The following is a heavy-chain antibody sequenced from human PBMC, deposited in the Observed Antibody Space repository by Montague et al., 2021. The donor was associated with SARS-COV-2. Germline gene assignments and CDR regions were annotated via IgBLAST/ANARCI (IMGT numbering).Heavy chain of an antibody. CDR2: IHSSGST. Sequence: SETLSLTCTVSGGSISSSSYYWGWIRQPQGKGREGIGNIHSSGSTYYKSRVTISVDTSKNQFSLKVTSVTAADTAVYYCARRPGGSGCFDYWGQGTLVTVSS. V-gene: IGHV4-39*01. CDR1: GGSISSSSYY. J-gene: IGHJ4*02. CDR3: ARRPGGSGCFDY. D-gene: IGHD6-25*01.